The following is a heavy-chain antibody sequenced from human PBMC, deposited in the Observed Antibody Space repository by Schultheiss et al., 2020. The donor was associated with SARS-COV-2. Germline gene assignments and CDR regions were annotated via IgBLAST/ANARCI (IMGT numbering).Heavy chain of an antibody. CDR2: INEDGSTT. D-gene: IGHD1-26*01. Sequence: GESLKISCAASGFSVSSNYLGWVRQAPGKGLEWVSRINEDGSTTSYADFVKGRFTISRDNAKNSLYLQMNSLRAEDTAVYYCARDQTSGATSWFDPWGQGTLVTVSS. CDR3: ARDQTSGATSWFDP. CDR1: GFSVSSNY. V-gene: IGHV3-74*01. J-gene: IGHJ5*02.